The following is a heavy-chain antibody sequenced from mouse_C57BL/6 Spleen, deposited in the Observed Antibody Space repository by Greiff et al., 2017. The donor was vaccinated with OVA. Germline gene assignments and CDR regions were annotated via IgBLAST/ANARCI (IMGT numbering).Heavy chain of an antibody. CDR2: ISSGGSYT. Sequence: EVQGVESGGDLVKPGGSLKLSCAASGFTFSSYGMSWVRQTPDKRLEWVATISSGGSYTYYPDSVKGRFTISRDNAKNTLYLQLSSLKSEDTAMYYGVSYYGSSDWYFDVWGTGTTVTVSS. D-gene: IGHD1-1*01. CDR1: GFTFSSYG. J-gene: IGHJ1*03. CDR3: VSYYGSSDWYFDV. V-gene: IGHV5-6*01.